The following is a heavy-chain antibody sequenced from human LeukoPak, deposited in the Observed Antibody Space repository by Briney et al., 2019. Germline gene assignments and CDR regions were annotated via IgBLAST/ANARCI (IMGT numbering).Heavy chain of an antibody. CDR3: ARALRTGQGDYVPVL. CDR2: IYPGDSET. Sequence: GESLKIPCKGSGYSFTNYWIGWVRQMPGKGLEWMTIIYPGDSETRYSPSFQGQVTISADKSIGTMYLQWSSLKASDTAMYYCARALRTGQGDYVPVLWGQGTLVIVSS. D-gene: IGHD4-17*01. CDR1: GYSFTNYW. J-gene: IGHJ4*02. V-gene: IGHV5-51*01.